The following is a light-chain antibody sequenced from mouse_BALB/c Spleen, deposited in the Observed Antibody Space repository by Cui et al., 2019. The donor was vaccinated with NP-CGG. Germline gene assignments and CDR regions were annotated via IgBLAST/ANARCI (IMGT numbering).Light chain of an antibody. CDR3: ALWYSNHWV. Sequence: QAVVNQESALTTSPGETVTLTCRSSTGAVTTSNYANWVQEKPDHLFTGLIGGTNNRTPGVPARFSGSLIGDKVALTITGAQTEDEAIYFCALWYSNHWVFGGGTKLTVL. CDR2: GTN. J-gene: IGLJ1*01. V-gene: IGLV1*01. CDR1: TGAVTTSNY.